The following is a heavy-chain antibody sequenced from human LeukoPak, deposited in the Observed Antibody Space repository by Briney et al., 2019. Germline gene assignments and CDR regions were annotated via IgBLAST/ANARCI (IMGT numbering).Heavy chain of an antibody. Sequence: PSETLSLTCTVSGVSISSSSYYWGWLRQPPGKGLEWIGSIYYSGSTYYNPSLKSRVTISVDTSKNQFSLKLSSVTAADAAVYYCARDSSPLSDPFDYWGQGTLVTVSS. V-gene: IGHV4-39*07. CDR3: ARDSSPLSDPFDY. D-gene: IGHD6-13*01. J-gene: IGHJ4*02. CDR2: IYYSGST. CDR1: GVSISSSSYY.